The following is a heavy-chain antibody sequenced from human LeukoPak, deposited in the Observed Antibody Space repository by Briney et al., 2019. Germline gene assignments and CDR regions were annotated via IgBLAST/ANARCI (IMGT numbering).Heavy chain of an antibody. J-gene: IGHJ4*02. V-gene: IGHV1-69*13. CDR2: IIPIFGTA. Sequence: ASVKVSCKASGGTFSSYAISWVRQAPGQGLEWMGGIIPIFGTANYAQKFQGRVTITADESTSTAYMELRSLRSDDTAVYYCAREGVATTFDYWGQGTLVTVSS. D-gene: IGHD1-26*01. CDR1: GGTFSSYA. CDR3: AREGVATTFDY.